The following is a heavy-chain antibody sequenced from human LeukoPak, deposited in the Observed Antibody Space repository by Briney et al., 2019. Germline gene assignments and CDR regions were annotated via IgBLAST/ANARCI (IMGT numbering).Heavy chain of an antibody. Sequence: GGSLRLSCAASGFTLSSYTMYWVRQAPGRGLVWVARFTSDGNSMTYADFVKGRFTVSRDIAKSTLYLQMNSLRAEDTAVYYCARAQVGTPTDCWGQGTLVTVSS. V-gene: IGHV3-74*01. CDR1: GFTLSSYT. D-gene: IGHD1-26*01. CDR3: ARAQVGTPTDC. CDR2: FTSDGNSM. J-gene: IGHJ4*02.